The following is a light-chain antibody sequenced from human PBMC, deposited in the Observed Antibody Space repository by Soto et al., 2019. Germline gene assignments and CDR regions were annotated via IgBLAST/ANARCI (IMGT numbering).Light chain of an antibody. V-gene: IGKV3-20*01. J-gene: IGKJ1*01. Sequence: EIVLTQSPGILSLSPGERATLPCRASQSVSNNYLAWYQQRPGQAPRLLIYGAFSRATGVSDRFTGSGSGTDFTLTISRLEPEDFAVYFCQQYGSSPWTFGQGTKVEIK. CDR2: GAF. CDR1: QSVSNNY. CDR3: QQYGSSPWT.